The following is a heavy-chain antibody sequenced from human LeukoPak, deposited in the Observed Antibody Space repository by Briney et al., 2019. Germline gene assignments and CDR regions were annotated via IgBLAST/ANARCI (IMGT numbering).Heavy chain of an antibody. D-gene: IGHD3-10*01. CDR3: ARDLLGSGSYYNY. CDR1: GYTFTGYY. J-gene: IGHJ4*02. Sequence: ASVTVSCKASGYTFTGYYMHWVRQAPGQGLEWMGWINPNSGGTNYAQKFQGRVTMTRDTSISTAYMELSRLRSDDTAVYYCARDLLGSGSYYNYWGQGTLVTVSS. V-gene: IGHV1-2*02. CDR2: INPNSGGT.